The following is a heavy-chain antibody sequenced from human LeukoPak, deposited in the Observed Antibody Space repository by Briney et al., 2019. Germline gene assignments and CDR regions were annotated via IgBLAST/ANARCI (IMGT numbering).Heavy chain of an antibody. CDR2: ISAYNGNT. J-gene: IGHJ4*02. D-gene: IGHD1-1*01. V-gene: IGHV1-18*01. CDR3: ARWVANWRMDDY. CDR1: GYTFTSYG. Sequence: ASVKVSCKASGYTFTSYGISWVRQAPGQGLERMGWISAYNGNTNYAQKLQGRVTMTTDTSTSTAYMELRSLRSDDTAVYYCARWVANWRMDDYWGQGTLVTVSS.